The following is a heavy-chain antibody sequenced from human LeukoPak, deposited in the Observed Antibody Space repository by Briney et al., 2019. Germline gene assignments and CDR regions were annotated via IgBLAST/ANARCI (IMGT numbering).Heavy chain of an antibody. V-gene: IGHV4-31*03. CDR2: IYYSGST. CDR1: GGSISSGGYY. D-gene: IGHD3-3*01. Sequence: SETLSLTCTVSGGSISSGGYYWSWIRQHPGKGLEWIGYIYYSGSTYYNPSLKSRVTISVDTSKNQFSLKLSSVTAADTAVYYCARARDFWSGYSDYYFDYWGQGTLVTVS. CDR3: ARARDFWSGYSDYYFDY. J-gene: IGHJ4*02.